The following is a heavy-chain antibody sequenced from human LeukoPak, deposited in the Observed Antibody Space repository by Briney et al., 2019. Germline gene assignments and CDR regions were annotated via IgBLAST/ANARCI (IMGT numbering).Heavy chain of an antibody. Sequence: SVKVSCKASGGTFSSYAISWVRQAPGQGLEWMGRIIPILGIANYAQKFQGRVTITADKSTSTAYMGLSSLRSEDTAVYYCARARYFDWYFDYWGQGTLVTVSS. CDR2: IIPILGIA. CDR3: ARARYFDWYFDY. CDR1: GGTFSSYA. J-gene: IGHJ4*02. V-gene: IGHV1-69*04. D-gene: IGHD3-9*01.